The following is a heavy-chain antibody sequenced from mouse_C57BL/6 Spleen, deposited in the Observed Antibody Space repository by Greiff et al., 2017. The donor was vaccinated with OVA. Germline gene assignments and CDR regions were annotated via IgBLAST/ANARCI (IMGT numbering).Heavy chain of an antibody. CDR3: ARASNGDMDY. Sequence: VKLMESGAELVKPGASVKISCKASGYAFSSYWMNWVKQRPGKGLEWIGQIYPGDGGTNYNGKFKGKATLTADKSSSTAYMQLSSLTSEDSAVYYCARASNGDMDYWGQGTTRTVSS. CDR1: GYAFSSYW. CDR2: IYPGDGGT. D-gene: IGHD2-5*01. J-gene: IGHJ2*01. V-gene: IGHV1-80*01.